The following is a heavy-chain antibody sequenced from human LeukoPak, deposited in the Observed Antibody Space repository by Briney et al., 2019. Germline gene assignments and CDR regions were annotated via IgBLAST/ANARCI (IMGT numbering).Heavy chain of an antibody. V-gene: IGHV3-11*04. Sequence: PGGSLRLSCAASGFTFSDYYMSWIRQAPGKGLEWVSYISSSGSTIYYADSVKGRFTISRDNAKNSLYLQMNSLRAEDTAVYYCASRGYYDFWSGYWVVGAFDIWRQGTMVTVSS. CDR2: ISSSGSTI. CDR3: ASRGYYDFWSGYWVVGAFDI. J-gene: IGHJ3*02. D-gene: IGHD3-3*01. CDR1: GFTFSDYY.